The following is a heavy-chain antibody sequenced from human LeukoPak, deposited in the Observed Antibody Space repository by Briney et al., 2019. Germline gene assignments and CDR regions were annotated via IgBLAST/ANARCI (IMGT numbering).Heavy chain of an antibody. J-gene: IGHJ4*02. V-gene: IGHV3-53*01. D-gene: IGHD6-19*01. CDR1: GFTVSSNY. Sequence: GGSLRLSCAASGFTVSSNYMSWVRQAPGKGLEWVSVIYSGGSTYYADSVKGRFTISRDNSKNTLYLQMNSLRAEDTAVYYCARGYSSGSKHFDYWGQGTLVTVST. CDR3: ARGYSSGSKHFDY. CDR2: IYSGGST.